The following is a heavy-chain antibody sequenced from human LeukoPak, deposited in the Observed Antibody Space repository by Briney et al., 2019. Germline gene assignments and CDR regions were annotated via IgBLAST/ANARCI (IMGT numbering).Heavy chain of an antibody. Sequence: GGSLRLSCSVSGFTFSTYVMHWVRQAPGKGLEYVSAISSNGDNTYYADSVKGRFTISRDNSKNTLYLQMSSLRADDTAVYYCVRGTGYWGQGTLVTVS. CDR2: ISSNGDNT. J-gene: IGHJ4*02. CDR1: GFTFSTYV. CDR3: VRGTGY. V-gene: IGHV3-64D*06.